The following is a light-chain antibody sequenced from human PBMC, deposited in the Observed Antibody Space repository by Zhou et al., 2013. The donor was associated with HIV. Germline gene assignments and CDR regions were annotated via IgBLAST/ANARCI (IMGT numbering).Light chain of an antibody. J-gene: IGKJ1*01. V-gene: IGKV3-20*01. CDR2: GAS. CDR3: QQHGNSPPVT. Sequence: EIVLTQSPGTLSLSPGERATLSCRASQSVTSSYLAWYQQKPGQAPRLLIYGASTRATGIPDRFSGSGSGTDFTLTISRLEPEDFAVYYCQQHGNSPPVTFGLGTKVEIK. CDR1: QSVTSSY.